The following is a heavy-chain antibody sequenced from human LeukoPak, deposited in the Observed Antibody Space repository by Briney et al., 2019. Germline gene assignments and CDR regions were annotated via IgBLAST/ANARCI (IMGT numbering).Heavy chain of an antibody. CDR3: ARGITPGIAAAGIDY. J-gene: IGHJ4*02. CDR2: ISSSSSYI. D-gene: IGHD6-13*01. V-gene: IGHV3-21*01. Sequence: GGSLRLSCAASGFTFSSYSMNWVRQAPGKGLEWVSSISSSSSYIYYADSVKGRFTISRDNAKNSLYLQMNSLRAEDTAVYYCARGITPGIAAAGIDYWGQGTLVTVSS. CDR1: GFTFSSYS.